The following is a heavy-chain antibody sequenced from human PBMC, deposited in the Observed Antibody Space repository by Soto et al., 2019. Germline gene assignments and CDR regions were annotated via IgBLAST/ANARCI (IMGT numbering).Heavy chain of an antibody. D-gene: IGHD4-17*01. CDR1: GGSISSGGYS. V-gene: IGHV4-30-2*01. CDR2: TYHSGST. Sequence: SETLSLTCAVSGGSISSGGYSWSWIRQPPGKGLEWIGYTYHSGSTYYNPPLKSRVTISVDRSKNQFSLKLSSVTAADTAVYYCARAHYGDYGYGMDVWGQGTTVTVSS. CDR3: ARAHYGDYGYGMDV. J-gene: IGHJ6*02.